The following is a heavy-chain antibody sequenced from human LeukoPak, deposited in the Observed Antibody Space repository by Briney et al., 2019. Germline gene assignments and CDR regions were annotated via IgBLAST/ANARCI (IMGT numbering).Heavy chain of an antibody. CDR2: INHSGST. J-gene: IGHJ4*02. Sequence: SETLSLTCAVYGGSFSGYYWSWIRRPPGKGLEWIGEINHSGSTNYNPSLKSRVTISVDTSKNQFSLKLSSVTAADTAVYYCARDAGYGYDRFDYWGQGTQVTVSS. CDR3: ARDAGYGYDRFDY. V-gene: IGHV4-34*01. CDR1: GGSFSGYY. D-gene: IGHD5-18*01.